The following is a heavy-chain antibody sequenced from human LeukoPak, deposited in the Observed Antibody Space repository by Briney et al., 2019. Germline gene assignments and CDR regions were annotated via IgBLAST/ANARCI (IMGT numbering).Heavy chain of an antibody. CDR1: GYTFTSYA. D-gene: IGHD6-13*01. Sequence: ASVKVSCKASGYTFTSYAMHWVRQAPGQRLEWMGGFNAGNGNTKYSQKFQGRVTITRDTSASTAYMELSSLRSEDTAVYYCARVGRLVVSSSWYGNYWGQGTLVTVSS. CDR3: ARVGRLVVSSSWYGNY. V-gene: IGHV1-3*01. CDR2: FNAGNGNT. J-gene: IGHJ4*02.